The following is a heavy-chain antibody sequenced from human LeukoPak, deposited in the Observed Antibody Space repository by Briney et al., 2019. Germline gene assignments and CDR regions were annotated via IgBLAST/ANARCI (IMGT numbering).Heavy chain of an antibody. J-gene: IGHJ3*02. CDR3: ACDPSSIAAAGTRAFDI. V-gene: IGHV1-2*02. CDR2: INPNSGGT. Sequence: ASVKVSCKASVYTFTGYYMHWVRQAPGQGLEWMGWINPNSGGTNYAQKFQGRVTMTRDTSISTAYMELSRLRSDDTAVYYCACDPSSIAAAGTRAFDIWGQGTMVTVSS. CDR1: VYTFTGYY. D-gene: IGHD6-13*01.